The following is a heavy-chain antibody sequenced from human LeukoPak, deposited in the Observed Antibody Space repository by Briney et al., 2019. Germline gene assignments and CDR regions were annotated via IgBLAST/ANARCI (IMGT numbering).Heavy chain of an antibody. J-gene: IGHJ4*02. CDR2: ISSSGSTI. CDR3: ARTRSIFDY. CDR1: GFTFSSYE. D-gene: IGHD2-2*01. V-gene: IGHV3-48*03. Sequence: GGSLRLSCAASGFTFSSYEMNWVRQAPGKGLEWVSYISSSGSTIYYADSVKGRFTISRDNSKNTLYLQMNSLRAEDTAVYYCARTRSIFDYWGQGTLVTVSS.